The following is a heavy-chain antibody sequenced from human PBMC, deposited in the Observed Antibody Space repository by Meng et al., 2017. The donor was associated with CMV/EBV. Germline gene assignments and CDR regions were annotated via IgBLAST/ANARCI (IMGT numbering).Heavy chain of an antibody. Sequence: GESLKISCKGSGYIFTNCWIAWVRQMPGKGLEWMGIIYPGDSDTRYSPSFQGHVTISVDKSITTAYLQWSSLKASDTAMYYCSRHKKAPYCTSTSCFETFGWFDPWGQGTLVTVSS. CDR3: SRHKKAPYCTSTSCFETFGWFDP. CDR2: IYPGDSDT. CDR1: GYIFTNCW. D-gene: IGHD2-2*01. V-gene: IGHV5-51*01. J-gene: IGHJ5*02.